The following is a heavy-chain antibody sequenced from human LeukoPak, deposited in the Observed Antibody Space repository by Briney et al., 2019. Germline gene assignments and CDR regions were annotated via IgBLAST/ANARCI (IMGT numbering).Heavy chain of an antibody. J-gene: IGHJ4*02. CDR3: ARTSSLTPTPSFDY. CDR2: ISSSGNYI. Sequence: GGSLRLSCAASGFTFSSYAMSWVRQAPGKGLEWVSSISSSGNYIYYADSLKGRFTISRDSAKNSLFLQMNSLRAEDTAVYYCARTSSLTPTPSFDYWGQGTLVTVSS. V-gene: IGHV3-21*01. CDR1: GFTFSSYA. D-gene: IGHD2-15*01.